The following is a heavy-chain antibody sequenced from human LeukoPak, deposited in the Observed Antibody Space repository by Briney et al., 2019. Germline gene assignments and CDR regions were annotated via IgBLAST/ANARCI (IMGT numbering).Heavy chain of an antibody. CDR1: GFPFSSYG. V-gene: IGHV3-23*01. Sequence: GGSLRLSCAASGFPFSSYGMGWVRQAPGKGLEGVSGISGGGATTYYADSVKGRFTISRDNSKNTLHLDMSSLRAEDTAEYSCAKTFGWPFYFDYWGQGTLVTVSS. CDR2: ISGGGATT. CDR3: AKTFGWPFYFDY. J-gene: IGHJ4*02. D-gene: IGHD2/OR15-2a*01.